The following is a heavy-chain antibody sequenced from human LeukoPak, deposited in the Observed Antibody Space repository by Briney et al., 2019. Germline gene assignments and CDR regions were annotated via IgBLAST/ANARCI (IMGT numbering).Heavy chain of an antibody. V-gene: IGHV3-53*01. CDR2: IYSGGST. CDR3: ARVGDGYKPDNSRYYFDY. J-gene: IGHJ4*02. CDR1: GFTVSSNY. D-gene: IGHD5-24*01. Sequence: GGSLRLSCAASGFTVSSNYMSWVRQAPGKGLEWVSVIYSGGSTYYADSVKGRFTISRDNSKNTLYLQMNSLRAEDTAVYYCARVGDGYKPDNSRYYFDYWGQGTLVTVSS.